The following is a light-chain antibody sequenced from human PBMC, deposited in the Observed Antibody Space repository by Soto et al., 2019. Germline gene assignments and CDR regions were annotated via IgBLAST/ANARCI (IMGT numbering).Light chain of an antibody. CDR2: GAS. CDR1: QSIYSN. J-gene: IGKJ4*01. CDR3: QQYEKWPPLT. Sequence: EIVLTQSPATLSVSPGERATLSCRASQSIYSNLAWYQQKLGQAPRLLIYGASTRATGIPARFSGSGSGTEFTLTISSLQSEDFAVYYGQQYEKWPPLTFGGGTKVEI. V-gene: IGKV3-15*01.